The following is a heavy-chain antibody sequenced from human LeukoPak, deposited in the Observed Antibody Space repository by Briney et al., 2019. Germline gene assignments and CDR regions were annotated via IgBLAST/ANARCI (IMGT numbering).Heavy chain of an antibody. CDR3: ARDRRADYYGSGSIQH. J-gene: IGHJ1*01. CDR2: IIPILGIA. D-gene: IGHD3-10*01. CDR1: GGTFSSYA. V-gene: IGHV1-69*04. Sequence: SVKVSCKAPGGTFSSYAISWVRQAPGQGLEWMGRIIPILGIANYARKFQGRVTITADKSTSTAYMELSSLRSEDTAVYYCARDRRADYYGSGSIQHWGQGTLVTVSS.